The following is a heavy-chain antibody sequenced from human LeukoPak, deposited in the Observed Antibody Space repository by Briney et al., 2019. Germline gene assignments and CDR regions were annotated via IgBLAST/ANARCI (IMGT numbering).Heavy chain of an antibody. CDR3: ARRSPNYYFDY. J-gene: IGHJ4*02. Sequence: GRSLRLSCAASGFSFSNYGMHWVRQAPGKGLEWVAVIPYDGSDKYYADSVKGRFTISRDNSKNTLYLQMNSLRTEDTAVYYCARRSPNYYFDYWGQGTPVTVSS. CDR2: IPYDGSDK. V-gene: IGHV3-30*03. CDR1: GFSFSNYG.